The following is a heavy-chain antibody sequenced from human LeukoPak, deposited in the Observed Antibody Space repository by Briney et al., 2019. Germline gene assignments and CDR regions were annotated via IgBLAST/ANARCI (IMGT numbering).Heavy chain of an antibody. CDR1: GGSISSYY. V-gene: IGHV4-59*01. Sequence: PSETLSLTCTVSGGSISSYYWSRIRQPPGKGLEWIGYIYYSGSTNYNPSLKSRVTISVDTSKNQFSLKLSSVTAADTAVYYCARGRDMVRGVIPHYFDYWGQGTLVTVSS. J-gene: IGHJ4*02. CDR3: ARGRDMVRGVIPHYFDY. D-gene: IGHD3-10*01. CDR2: IYYSGST.